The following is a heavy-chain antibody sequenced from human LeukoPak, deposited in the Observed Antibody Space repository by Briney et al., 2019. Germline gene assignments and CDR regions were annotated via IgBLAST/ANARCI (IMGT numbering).Heavy chain of an antibody. Sequence: GGSLRLSCVASGFTFSSYGMHWVRQAPGKGLEWVAAIWPDGNKKSYADSVKGRFTISRDNSKNTLYLQTNSLRIEDTAVYYCARDTRHDYGDYWNYWGQGTLVTVSS. J-gene: IGHJ4*02. CDR1: GFTFSSYG. V-gene: IGHV3-33*01. D-gene: IGHD4-17*01. CDR2: IWPDGNKK. CDR3: ARDTRHDYGDYWNY.